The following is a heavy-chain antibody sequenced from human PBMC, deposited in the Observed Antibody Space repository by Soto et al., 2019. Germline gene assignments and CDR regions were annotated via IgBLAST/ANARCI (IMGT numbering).Heavy chain of an antibody. CDR1: GYTFTNYG. Sequence: QVQLVQSGAEVEKPGASVKVSCKASGYTFTNYGLSWVRQAPGQGLEWMGWISGDNGNTNYAQNRQERVTMTTDRTTTTAYMELRSLRPDDTAVYYCAMDDKWEALGYYSGMDVWGQGTTVTVS. CDR2: ISGDNGNT. D-gene: IGHD1-26*01. V-gene: IGHV1-18*01. J-gene: IGHJ6*02. CDR3: AMDDKWEALGYYSGMDV.